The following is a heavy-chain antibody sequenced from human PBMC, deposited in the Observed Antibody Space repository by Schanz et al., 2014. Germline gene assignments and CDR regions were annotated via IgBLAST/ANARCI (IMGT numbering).Heavy chain of an antibody. J-gene: IGHJ6*03. CDR1: GFTFSRFG. D-gene: IGHD2-21*02. CDR2: ISYDGSSK. CDR3: ARPSDSSWYMDV. Sequence: QVQLVESGGGVVQPGRSLRLSCATSGFTFSRFGMHWVRQAPGKGPEWVALISYDGSSKNHADSVQGRFTISRDNSKNALYLQMNSLRAEDTAVYYCARPSDSSWYMDVWGKGTTVTVSS. V-gene: IGHV3-33*01.